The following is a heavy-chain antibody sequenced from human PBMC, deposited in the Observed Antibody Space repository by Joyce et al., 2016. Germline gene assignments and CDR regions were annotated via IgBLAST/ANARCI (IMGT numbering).Heavy chain of an antibody. CDR2: IHTGGTT. Sequence: EVQMEAFGGGLSQPGGSRRCSCVVSGFTVSSNERSWVRQAPGKGREGISVIHTGGTTHCADAGRGRFTISKDSAENMVFLEMNSLRVDDTAIYYCARSAVAAYFFDNWGQGTLVAVSS. J-gene: IGHJ4*02. CDR1: GFTVSSNE. D-gene: IGHD6-19*01. V-gene: IGHV3-53*01. CDR3: ARSAVAAYFFDN.